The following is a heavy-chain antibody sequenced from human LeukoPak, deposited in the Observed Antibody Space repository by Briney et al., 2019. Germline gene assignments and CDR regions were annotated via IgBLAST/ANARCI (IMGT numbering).Heavy chain of an antibody. D-gene: IGHD3-3*01. J-gene: IGHJ3*02. CDR3: AKSRITIFGQLVAFDI. V-gene: IGHV3-23*01. CDR2: ISGSGGST. CDR1: GFTFSSYA. Sequence: GGSLRLSCAASGFTFSSYAMSWVRQAPGKGLEWVSAISGSGGSTYYADSVKGRFTISRDSSKNTLYLQMNSLRAEDTAVYYCAKSRITIFGQLVAFDIWGQGTMVTVSS.